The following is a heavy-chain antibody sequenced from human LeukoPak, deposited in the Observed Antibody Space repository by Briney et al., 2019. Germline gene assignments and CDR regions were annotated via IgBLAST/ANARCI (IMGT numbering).Heavy chain of an antibody. D-gene: IGHD2-2*01. J-gene: IGHJ4*02. CDR1: GFTFSAYG. Sequence: GGSLRLSCAASGFTFSAYGIHWVRQAPGKGLEWVALIRPDGSDTYYADSVKGRFTISRGNSRSTLYLQMNSLGAEDTAVYYCARNVEYCSNSRCYFDSWGQGTLVTVSS. CDR2: IRPDGSDT. V-gene: IGHV3-33*01. CDR3: ARNVEYCSNSRCYFDS.